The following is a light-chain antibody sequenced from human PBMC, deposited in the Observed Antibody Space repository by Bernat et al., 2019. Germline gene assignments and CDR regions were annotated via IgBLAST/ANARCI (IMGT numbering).Light chain of an antibody. J-gene: IGKJ4*01. Sequence: DIQMTQSPSTLSASVGDRVTITCRASQRISSWLAWYQQKPGKAPKLLIYKSSTLQSGVPSRFSGSGSGTEFTLTISRLQPDDFATYYCQQYNTYSLTFGGGTKVEIK. CDR1: QRISSW. CDR2: KSS. CDR3: QQYNTYSLT. V-gene: IGKV1-5*03.